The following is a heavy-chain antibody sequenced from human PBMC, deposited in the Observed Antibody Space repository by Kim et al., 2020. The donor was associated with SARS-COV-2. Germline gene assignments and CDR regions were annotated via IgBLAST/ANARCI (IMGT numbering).Heavy chain of an antibody. CDR2: INPNSGGT. D-gene: IGHD3-16*01. V-gene: IGHV1-2*06. Sequence: ASVKVSCKASGYTFTGYYMHWVRQAPGQGLEWMGRINPNSGGTNYAQKFQGRVTMTRDTSISTAYMELSRLRSDDTAVYYCARDLPPEVSSLGVMIREYYFDSGGKGPLVPV. CDR3: ARDLPPEVSSLGVMIREYYFDS. CDR1: GYTFTGYY. J-gene: IGHJ4*02.